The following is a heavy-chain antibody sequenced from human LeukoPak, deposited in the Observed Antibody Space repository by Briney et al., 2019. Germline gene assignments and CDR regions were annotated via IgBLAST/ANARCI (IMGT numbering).Heavy chain of an antibody. Sequence: KPSETLSLTCTVCGGSISSSSYSWGWIRQPPGKGLEWIGSIFHSGSTYSSPSLKSRVTVSLDTSKNQFSLKLSSVTAADTALYYCARQYGRFGYSYMDVWGKGTTVTISS. J-gene: IGHJ6*03. CDR3: ARQYGRFGYSYMDV. CDR2: IFHSGST. CDR1: GGSISSSSYS. D-gene: IGHD3-10*01. V-gene: IGHV4-39*01.